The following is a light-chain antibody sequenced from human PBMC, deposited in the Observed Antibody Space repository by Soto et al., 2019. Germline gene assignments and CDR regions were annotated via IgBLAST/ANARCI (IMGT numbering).Light chain of an antibody. CDR1: SSDVGGYNY. CDR3: SSYATTSTLV. V-gene: IGLV2-14*01. J-gene: IGLJ1*01. Sequence: QSALTQPASVSGSPGQSITVSCTGTSSDVGGYNYVSWYQQHPGKAPKLMIYEVSNRPSGVSNRFSASKSDNTASLTISGLQAEDEADYYCSSYATTSTLVFGSGTKVTVL. CDR2: EVS.